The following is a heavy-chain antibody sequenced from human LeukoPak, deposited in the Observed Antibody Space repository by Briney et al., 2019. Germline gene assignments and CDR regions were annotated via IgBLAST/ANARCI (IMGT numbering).Heavy chain of an antibody. J-gene: IGHJ4*02. CDR2: TNHSGST. Sequence: KPSETLSLTCAVYGGSFSGYYWSWIRQPPGKGLEWIGETNHSGSTNYNPSLKSRVTISVDTSKNQFSLKLSSVTAADTAVYYCARGGSMVRGVIPRNYWGQGTLVTVSS. CDR3: ARGGSMVRGVIPRNY. CDR1: GGSFSGYY. D-gene: IGHD3-10*01. V-gene: IGHV4-34*01.